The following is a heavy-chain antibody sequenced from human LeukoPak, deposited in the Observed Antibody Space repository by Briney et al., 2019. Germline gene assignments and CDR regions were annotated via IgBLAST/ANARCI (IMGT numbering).Heavy chain of an antibody. D-gene: IGHD6-19*01. CDR1: GGSFSGYY. Sequence: PSETLSLTCAVYGGSFSGYYWSWIRQPPGKGLEWIGEINHSGSTNYNPSLKSRVTISVDTSKNQFSLKLSSVTAADTAVYYCAKDQGRGAVAGLYYFDYWGQGTLVTVSS. CDR3: AKDQGRGAVAGLYYFDY. V-gene: IGHV4-34*01. CDR2: INHSGST. J-gene: IGHJ4*02.